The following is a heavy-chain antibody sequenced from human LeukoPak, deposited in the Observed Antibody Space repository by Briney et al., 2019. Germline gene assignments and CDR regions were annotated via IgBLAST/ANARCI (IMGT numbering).Heavy chain of an antibody. J-gene: IGHJ4*02. Sequence: QPGGSLRLSCAASGFTFSSYGMHWVRQAPGKGLEWGAFIRYDGSNKYYGDSVKGRFTISRDNSKNTLYLQMNSLRAEDTAVYYCTRLVSSGDNYGYWGQGTLVTVSS. CDR3: TRLVSSGDNYGY. V-gene: IGHV3-30*02. CDR2: IRYDGSNK. CDR1: GFTFSSYG. D-gene: IGHD4-17*01.